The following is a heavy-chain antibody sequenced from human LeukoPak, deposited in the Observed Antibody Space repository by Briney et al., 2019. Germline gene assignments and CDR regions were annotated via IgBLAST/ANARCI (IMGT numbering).Heavy chain of an antibody. Sequence: SETLSLTCTVSGGSISSGDYYWSWIRQPPGKGLEWIGYIYYSGSTYYNPSLKSRVTISVDTSKNQFSLKLSSVTAADTAVYYCARSRPNADSSSYPSCFDLWGRGTLVTVSS. CDR1: GGSISSGDYY. CDR2: IYYSGST. D-gene: IGHD6-13*01. CDR3: ARSRPNADSSSYPSCFDL. J-gene: IGHJ2*01. V-gene: IGHV4-30-4*02.